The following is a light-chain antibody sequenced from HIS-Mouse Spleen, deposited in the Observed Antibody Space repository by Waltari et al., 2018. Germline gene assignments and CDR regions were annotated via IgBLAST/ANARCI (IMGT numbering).Light chain of an antibody. J-gene: IGLJ2*01. CDR1: SLRSYY. CDR2: GKN. V-gene: IGLV3-19*01. Sequence: SSELTQDPAVSVALGQTVRITCQGDSLRSYYASWYQQKPGQDPVLGIYGKNKRPSGIPDRFSGSSSGNTASLTITGAQAEDEADYYCNSRDSSGNLVVFGGGTKLTVL. CDR3: NSRDSSGNLVV.